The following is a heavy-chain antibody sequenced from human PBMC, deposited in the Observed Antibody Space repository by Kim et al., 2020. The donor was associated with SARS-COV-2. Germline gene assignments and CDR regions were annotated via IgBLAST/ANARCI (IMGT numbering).Heavy chain of an antibody. CDR3: ARDPSSSGWYLDY. D-gene: IGHD6-19*01. J-gene: IGHJ4*02. Sequence: YAKKFQGRVTMTTDTSTNTAYMELRSLRSDDTAVYYCARDPSSSGWYLDYWGQGTLVTVSS. V-gene: IGHV1-18*01.